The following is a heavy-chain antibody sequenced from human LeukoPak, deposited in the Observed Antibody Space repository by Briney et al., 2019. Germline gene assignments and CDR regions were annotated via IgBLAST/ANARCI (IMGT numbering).Heavy chain of an antibody. V-gene: IGHV3-30*02. J-gene: IGHJ4*02. D-gene: IGHD6-6*01. Sequence: FVKGRFTISRDNSNSTLYVQMNSLRAEDTAVYYCAKMGYSSSSGDYWGQGTLVTVSS. CDR3: AKMGYSSSSGDY.